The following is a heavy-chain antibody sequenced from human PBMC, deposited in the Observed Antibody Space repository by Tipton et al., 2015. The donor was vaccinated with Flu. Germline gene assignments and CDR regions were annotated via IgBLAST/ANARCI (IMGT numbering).Heavy chain of an antibody. CDR3: ARDDGDYGSETYHYYYGMDV. V-gene: IGHV4-4*07. Sequence: TLSLTCTVSGGSINSYYWSWIRRPAGKGLEWIGRIYTSGNTNYNPSLKTRVTISVDTSKNQFSLKLTSVTAADTAVYYCARDDGDYGSETYHYYYGMDVWGQGTTVTVSS. D-gene: IGHD3-10*01. J-gene: IGHJ6*02. CDR2: IYTSGNT. CDR1: GGSINSYY.